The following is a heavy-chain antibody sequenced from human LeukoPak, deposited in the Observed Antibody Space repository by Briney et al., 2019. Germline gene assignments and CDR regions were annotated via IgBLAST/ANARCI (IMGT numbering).Heavy chain of an antibody. CDR1: GGSFSGYY. J-gene: IGHJ5*02. CDR2: IYYSGST. CDR3: ARHPSMSWFDP. Sequence: SETLSLTCAVYGGSFSGYYWSWIRQPPGKGLEWIGYIYYSGSTNYNPSLKSRVTISVDTSKNQFSLKLSSVTAADTAVYYCARHPSMSWFDPWGQGTLVTVSS. V-gene: IGHV4-59*08.